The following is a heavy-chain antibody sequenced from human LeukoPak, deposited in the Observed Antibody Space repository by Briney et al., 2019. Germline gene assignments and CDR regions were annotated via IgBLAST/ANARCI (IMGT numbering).Heavy chain of an antibody. V-gene: IGHV3-30*18. Sequence: GGSLRLSCVASGFTFSSYDIHWVRQAPGQGPNWVAVISGDGSNEYYADSVKGRFTVSRDNSRNTLYLEMNSLRTEDTAVYYCAKDLTAVTNWYFDLWGRGTLVTVSS. J-gene: IGHJ2*01. CDR2: ISGDGSNE. CDR1: GFTFSSYD. CDR3: AKDLTAVTNWYFDL. D-gene: IGHD4-17*01.